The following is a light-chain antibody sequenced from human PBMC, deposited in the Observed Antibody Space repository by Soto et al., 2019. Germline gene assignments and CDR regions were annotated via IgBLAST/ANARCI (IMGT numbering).Light chain of an antibody. V-gene: IGKV3-20*01. Sequence: EIVLTQSPGTLSLSPGERATLSCRASQSVSSSYLAWYQQKPGQAPRLLIYGASSRATGIPDRVSGSGSVTDFTLTISRLEPEDFAVYYCQQYGSSPATFGGGTKVEIK. CDR2: GAS. J-gene: IGKJ4*01. CDR3: QQYGSSPAT. CDR1: QSVSSSY.